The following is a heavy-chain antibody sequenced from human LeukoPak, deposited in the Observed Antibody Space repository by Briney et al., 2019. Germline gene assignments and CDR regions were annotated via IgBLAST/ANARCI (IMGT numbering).Heavy chain of an antibody. CDR1: GFTFSSYS. Sequence: GGSLRLSCAASGFTFSSYSMNWVRQAPGKGLEWVSSISSSSSYIYYADSVKGRFTISRDNAKNSLYLQMNSLRAEDTAVYYCARDPISGYSSGWYRDYYMDVWGKGTTVTISS. CDR2: ISSSSSYI. CDR3: ARDPISGYSSGWYRDYYMDV. V-gene: IGHV3-21*01. D-gene: IGHD6-19*01. J-gene: IGHJ6*03.